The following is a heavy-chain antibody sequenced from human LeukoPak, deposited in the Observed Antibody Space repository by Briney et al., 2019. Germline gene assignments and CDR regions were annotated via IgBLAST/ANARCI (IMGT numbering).Heavy chain of an antibody. CDR1: GFTLSDYY. CDR2: SSSSGSTI. CDR3: ARDEGTSGYDLLDY. J-gene: IGHJ4*01. V-gene: IGHV3-11*04. D-gene: IGHD5-12*01. Sequence: GGSLRLSCAASGFTLSDYYMSWIRQAPGKGLEWVSYSSSSGSTIYYADSVKGRFAISRDNAKNSLYLQMNSLRAEDTAIYYCARDEGTSGYDLLDYWGQGTLVTVSS.